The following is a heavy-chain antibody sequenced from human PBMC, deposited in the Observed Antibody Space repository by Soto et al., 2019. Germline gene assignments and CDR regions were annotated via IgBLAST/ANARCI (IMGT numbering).Heavy chain of an antibody. CDR2: ISGSGGST. CDR3: ASDPPQAGIAADGSSARDY. CDR1: GFTFSSYA. Sequence: GGSLRLSCAASGFTFSSYAMSWVRQAPGKGLEWVSAISGSGGSTYYADSVKGQFTISRDNSKNTLYLQMNSLRAEDTAVYYCASDPPQAGIAADGSSARDYWGQGTLVTVSS. D-gene: IGHD6-13*01. J-gene: IGHJ4*02. V-gene: IGHV3-23*01.